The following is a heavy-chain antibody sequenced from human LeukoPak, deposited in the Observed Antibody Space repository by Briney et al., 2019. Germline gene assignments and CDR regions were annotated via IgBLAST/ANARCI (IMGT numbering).Heavy chain of an antibody. Sequence: GGSLRLSCAASGFTFSSYSMSWVRQAPGKGLEWVSYISSSSSTIYYADSVKGRFTISRDSAKKSLYLQMNSLTVEDTAVYYCARCSSWYLEYFQLWGQGTLATVSS. J-gene: IGHJ1*01. CDR3: ARCSSWYLEYFQL. CDR1: GFTFSSYS. D-gene: IGHD6-13*01. V-gene: IGHV3-48*01. CDR2: ISSSSSTI.